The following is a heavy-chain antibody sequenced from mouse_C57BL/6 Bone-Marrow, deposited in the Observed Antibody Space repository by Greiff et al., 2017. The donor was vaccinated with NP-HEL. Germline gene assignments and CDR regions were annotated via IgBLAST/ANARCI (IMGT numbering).Heavy chain of an antibody. CDR2: IDPSDSYT. CDR3: AQWYFDV. CDR1: GYTFTSYW. Sequence: QVQLQQPGAELVMPGASVKLSCKASGYTFTSYWMHWVKQRPGQGLEWLGEIDPSDSYTNYNQKFKGKSTLTVDKSSSTAYMQLSSLTSEDSAVYYCAQWYFDVWGTGTTVTVSS. J-gene: IGHJ1*03. V-gene: IGHV1-69*01.